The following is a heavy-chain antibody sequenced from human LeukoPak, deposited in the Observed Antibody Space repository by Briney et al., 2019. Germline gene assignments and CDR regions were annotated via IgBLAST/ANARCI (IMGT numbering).Heavy chain of an antibody. D-gene: IGHD1-26*01. CDR1: GGSISSSTSG. CDR3: ASRVVGFMDV. CDR2: IYHSGST. Sequence: SETLSLTCTVSGGSISSSTSGWGWYWGWIRQPPGKGLEWIGYIYHSGSTYYNPSLKSRVTISVDRSKNQFSLKLSSVTAADTAVYYCASRVVGFMDVWGKGTTVTVSS. V-gene: IGHV4-30-2*01. J-gene: IGHJ6*03.